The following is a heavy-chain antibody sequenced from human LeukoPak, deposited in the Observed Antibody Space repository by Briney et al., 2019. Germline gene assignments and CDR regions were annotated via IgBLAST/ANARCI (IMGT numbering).Heavy chain of an antibody. V-gene: IGHV4-30-2*01. CDR3: ARSYGGNRATFDY. Sequence: PSETLSLTCAVSGGSISSGGYSWSWIRQPPGKGLEWIGYIYHSGSTYYNPSLKSRVTISVDRSKNQFSLKLSSVTAADTAVYYCARSYGGNRATFDYWGQGTLVTVSS. CDR1: GGSISSGGYS. CDR2: IYHSGST. J-gene: IGHJ4*02. D-gene: IGHD4-23*01.